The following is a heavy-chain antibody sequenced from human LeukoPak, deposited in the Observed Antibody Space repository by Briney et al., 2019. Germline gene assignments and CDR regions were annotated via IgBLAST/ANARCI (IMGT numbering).Heavy chain of an antibody. Sequence: SETLSLTCAVYGGSFSGYYRSWIRQPPGKGLEWIGEINHSGSTNYNPSLKSRVTISVDTSKNQFSLKLSSVTAADTAVYYCARGQIGLRYFDWLSNPCFDYWGQGTLVTVSS. J-gene: IGHJ4*02. D-gene: IGHD3-9*01. CDR3: ARGQIGLRYFDWLSNPCFDY. CDR1: GGSFSGYY. V-gene: IGHV4-34*01. CDR2: INHSGST.